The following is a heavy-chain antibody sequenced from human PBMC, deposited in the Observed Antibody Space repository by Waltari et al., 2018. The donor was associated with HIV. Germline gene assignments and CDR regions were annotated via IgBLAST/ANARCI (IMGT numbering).Heavy chain of an antibody. D-gene: IGHD3-9*01. CDR1: GGSISSSSYY. CDR2: IYYSGST. CDR3: ARQGGYDILTGYYTYFDY. Sequence: QLQLQESGPGLVKPSETLSLTCTVSGGSISSSSYYWGWIRQPPGKGLEWLGSIYYSGSTYYNPSLKSRVTISVDTSKNQFSLKLSSVTAADTAVYYCARQGGYDILTGYYTYFDYWGQGTLVTVSS. V-gene: IGHV4-39*01. J-gene: IGHJ4*02.